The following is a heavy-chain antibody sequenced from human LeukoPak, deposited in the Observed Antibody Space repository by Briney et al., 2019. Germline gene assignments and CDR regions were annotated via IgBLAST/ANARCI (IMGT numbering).Heavy chain of an antibody. CDR1: GVTVSSNY. Sequence: GGSLRLSCAASGVTVSSNYISWVRQAPGKGLEWGVKIKQDGSEKYYVGSVKGRFTVPKDSAKRSPYLQMNLLRAEDTAVYYCARIYSSSSSRGAFDIWGQGTMVTVSS. CDR3: ARIYSSSSSRGAFDI. V-gene: IGHV3-7*01. J-gene: IGHJ3*02. CDR2: IKQDGSEK. D-gene: IGHD6-6*01.